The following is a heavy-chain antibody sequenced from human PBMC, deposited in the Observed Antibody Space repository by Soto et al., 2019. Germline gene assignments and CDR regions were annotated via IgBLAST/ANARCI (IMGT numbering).Heavy chain of an antibody. J-gene: IGHJ4*02. V-gene: IGHV3-53*04. CDR2: IYSGGST. CDR3: ARDQFPHTGFDC. CDR1: GFTVSSNY. D-gene: IGHD2-21*01. Sequence: GGSLRLSCAATGFTVSSNYMSWVRQAPGKGLEWVSVIYSGGSTYYADSVKGRFTISRHNSKNTLYLQMNSLRAQDTAVYYCARDQFPHTGFDCWGQGTLVTVSS.